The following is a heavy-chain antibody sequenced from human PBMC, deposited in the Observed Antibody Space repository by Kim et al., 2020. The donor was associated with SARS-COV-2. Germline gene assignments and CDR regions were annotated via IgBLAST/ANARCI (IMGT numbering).Heavy chain of an antibody. J-gene: IGHJ4*02. D-gene: IGHD4-17*01. CDR1: GFTFSSYG. CDR2: ISYDGSNK. CDR3: AKDRDYGDYLGYFDY. Sequence: GGSLRLSCAASGFTFSSYGMHWVRQAPGKGLEWVAVISYDGSNKYYADSVKGRFTISRDNSKNTLYLQRNSLRAEDTAVYYCAKDRDYGDYLGYFDYWGQGTLVTVSS. V-gene: IGHV3-30*18.